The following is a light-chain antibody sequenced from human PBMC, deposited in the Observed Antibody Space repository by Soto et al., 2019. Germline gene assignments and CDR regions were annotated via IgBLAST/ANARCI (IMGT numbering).Light chain of an antibody. CDR1: SSNIGAGYD. CDR3: QSYDSSLSVYV. V-gene: IGLV1-40*01. CDR2: GNS. Sequence: QLVLTQPPSVSGAPGQRVTLSCTGSSSNIGAGYDVHWYQQLPGTAPKLLIYGNSNRPSGVPDRFSGSKSGTSASLAITGLQAEDEADDYCQSYDSSLSVYVFGTGTKLTVL. J-gene: IGLJ1*01.